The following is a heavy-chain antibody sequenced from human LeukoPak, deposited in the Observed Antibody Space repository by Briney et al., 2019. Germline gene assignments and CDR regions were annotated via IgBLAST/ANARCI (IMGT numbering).Heavy chain of an antibody. CDR2: IYSGGST. Sequence: GGSLRLSCAASEFSVGSNYMTWVRQAPGKGLEWVSLIYSGGSTYYADSVKGRFTISRDNSKNTLYLQMSSLRAEDTAVYYCAKLSHTYDYGSGSFGYWGQGTLVTVSS. D-gene: IGHD3-10*01. CDR3: AKLSHTYDYGSGSFGY. CDR1: EFSVGSNY. V-gene: IGHV3-66*04. J-gene: IGHJ4*02.